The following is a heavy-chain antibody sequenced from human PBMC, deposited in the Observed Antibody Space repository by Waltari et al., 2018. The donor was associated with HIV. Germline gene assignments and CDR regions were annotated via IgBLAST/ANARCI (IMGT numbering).Heavy chain of an antibody. CDR1: GYSFTTYW. D-gene: IGHD3-22*01. CDR3: ARVPSNYYDSSGSGYYLDY. Sequence: EVQLVQSGAEVKKPGESLKISCKGSGYSFTTYWIAWVRQMPGKGLEWMGIIYPGDSDTTYSPSFQGQVTISADKSISTAYLQWSSLKASDTGIYYCARVPSNYYDSSGSGYYLDYWGQGTLVTVSS. CDR2: IYPGDSDT. J-gene: IGHJ4*02. V-gene: IGHV5-51*01.